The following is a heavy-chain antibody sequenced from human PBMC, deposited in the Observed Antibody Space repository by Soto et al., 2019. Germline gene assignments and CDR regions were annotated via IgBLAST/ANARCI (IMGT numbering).Heavy chain of an antibody. CDR2: VSGSGGST. J-gene: IGHJ4*02. Sequence: EVKLLESGGGLAQPGGSLRLSCAVSGFTFSSYGMSWVRQAPGKGLDWVSTVSGSGGSTYYADSVKGRFTISRDNSKDTVYLQMNSLRAEDTAVYYCARRSGDYWGQGTLVTVSS. CDR1: GFTFSSYG. V-gene: IGHV3-23*01. D-gene: IGHD3-3*01. CDR3: ARRSGDY.